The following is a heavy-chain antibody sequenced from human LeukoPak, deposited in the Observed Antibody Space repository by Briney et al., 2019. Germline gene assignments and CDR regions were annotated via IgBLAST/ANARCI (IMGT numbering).Heavy chain of an antibody. CDR2: ISGYNGRT. V-gene: IGHV1-18*01. CDR1: GYSFTSYG. Sequence: WASVKVSCKASGYSFTSYGISWVRQAPGQGLEWLGWISGYNGRTDYSQKLQGRVTMTTDTSTSTAYMELRSLTSDDTAMYYCARDIGVSQFDYWGQGTLVTVSS. CDR3: ARDIGVSQFDY. D-gene: IGHD3-10*01. J-gene: IGHJ4*02.